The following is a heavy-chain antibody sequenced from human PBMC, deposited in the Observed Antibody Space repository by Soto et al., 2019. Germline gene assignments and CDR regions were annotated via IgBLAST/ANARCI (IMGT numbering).Heavy chain of an antibody. Sequence: LGESLKISCKGSGYSFTSYYINWVRQMPGKGLEWIVRIDPSDSYTTYSPSFQGHVTISADKSISTAYLQWGSLKASDTAMYYCAIHSVPYSRSSPVGYWGQGTLGT. CDR3: AIHSVPYSRSSPVGY. D-gene: IGHD6-6*01. CDR1: GYSFTSYY. V-gene: IGHV5-10-1*01. CDR2: IDPSDSYT. J-gene: IGHJ4*02.